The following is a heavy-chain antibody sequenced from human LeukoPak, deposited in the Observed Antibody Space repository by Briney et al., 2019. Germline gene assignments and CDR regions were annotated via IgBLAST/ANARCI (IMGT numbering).Heavy chain of an antibody. D-gene: IGHD2-21*02. CDR3: ATFLPFPFCGGDCSSDY. CDR1: GFAIIGSW. V-gene: IGHV3-7*01. J-gene: IGHJ4*02. Sequence: GGSLRLSCVVSGFAIIGSWMSWVRQAPGKGLEWVANIKEDGSEKNYVDSVKGRFTISRDNAKNSLYLQLSSLRVEDTAVYYCATFLPFPFCGGDCSSDYWGQGRLVTVPS. CDR2: IKEDGSEK.